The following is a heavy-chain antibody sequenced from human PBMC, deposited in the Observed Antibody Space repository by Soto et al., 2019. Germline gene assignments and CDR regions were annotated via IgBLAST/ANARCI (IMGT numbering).Heavy chain of an antibody. J-gene: IGHJ4*02. Sequence: EVQLLESGGGLAQPGGSLRLSCATSGFPFSSYAMAWVRQAPGKGLAWVSGISGRGGSSSSAESVKGRFTNSRDNSKSTLYLQMSSLRAEDTAVYYCVRLAGSGGYFDFWGQGILVTVSS. D-gene: IGHD3-10*01. CDR3: VRLAGSGGYFDF. V-gene: IGHV3-23*01. CDR1: GFPFSSYA. CDR2: ISGRGGSS.